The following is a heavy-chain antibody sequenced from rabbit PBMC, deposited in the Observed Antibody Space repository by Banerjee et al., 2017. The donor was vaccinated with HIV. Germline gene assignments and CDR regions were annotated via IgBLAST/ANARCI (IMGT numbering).Heavy chain of an antibody. V-gene: IGHV1S45*01. J-gene: IGHJ3*01. D-gene: IGHD4-1*01. CDR3: ARSRDTTGWGGDL. CDR1: GFSFSSGYD. Sequence: QEQLEESGGDLVKPGASLTLTCTASGFSFSSGYDMCWVRQAPGKGLEWIACIYTSSGRTYYATWAKGRFTISKTSTTVTLQMTSLTAADTATYFCARSRDTTGWGGDLWGQGTLVTVS. CDR2: IYTSSGRT.